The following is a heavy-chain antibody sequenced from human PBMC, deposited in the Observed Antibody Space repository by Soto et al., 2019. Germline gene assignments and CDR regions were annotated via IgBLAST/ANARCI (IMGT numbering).Heavy chain of an antibody. D-gene: IGHD3-22*01. J-gene: IGHJ4*02. V-gene: IGHV1-18*04. CDR2: ISAYNVNT. CDR3: ARDLRTTYYYDSSGYPKAFDY. Sequence: ASVKVSCKASGYTFTSYGISWVRQAPGQGLEWMGWISAYNVNTNYAQKLQGRVTMTTDTSTSTAYMELRSLRSDDTAVYYCARDLRTTYYYDSSGYPKAFDYWGQGTLVTVSS. CDR1: GYTFTSYG.